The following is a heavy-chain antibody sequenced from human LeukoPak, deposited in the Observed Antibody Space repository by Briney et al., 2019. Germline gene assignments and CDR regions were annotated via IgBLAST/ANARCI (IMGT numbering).Heavy chain of an antibody. Sequence: ASVKVSCTASGYTFTSYGISWVRQAPGQGLEWMGWISAYNGKTNYAQKLQGRVTMTTDTSTSTAYMELRSLRSDDTAVYYCARSAPYCGGDCFDYWGQGTLVTVSS. CDR2: ISAYNGKT. CDR3: ARSAPYCGGDCFDY. V-gene: IGHV1-18*01. CDR1: GYTFTSYG. J-gene: IGHJ4*02. D-gene: IGHD2-21*01.